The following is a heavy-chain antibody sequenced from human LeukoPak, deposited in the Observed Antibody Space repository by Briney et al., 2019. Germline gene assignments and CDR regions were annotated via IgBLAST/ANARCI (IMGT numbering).Heavy chain of an antibody. D-gene: IGHD3-22*01. J-gene: IGHJ6*02. Sequence: ASVKVSCKASGYTFTSYDFNWLRQATGQGPEWMGWMNPNSGATGYAQKFQGRVTMTRNTSISTAYMELSSLRSEDTAVYYCARFYYDSSGPNYGMDVWGQGTTVTVSS. CDR1: GYTFTSYD. CDR3: ARFYYDSSGPNYGMDV. V-gene: IGHV1-8*01. CDR2: MNPNSGAT.